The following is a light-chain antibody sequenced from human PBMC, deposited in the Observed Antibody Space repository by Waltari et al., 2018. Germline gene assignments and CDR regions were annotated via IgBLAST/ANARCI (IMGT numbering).Light chain of an antibody. CDR2: WAS. J-gene: IGKJ1*01. CDR3: QQYYSTPWT. CDR1: QSLLYKSNNKNY. V-gene: IGKV4-1*01. Sequence: EIVMTQSPDSLAVSLGERATINCKFSQSLLYKSNNKNYLAWYQQKPGQPPKLLIYWASTRESGVPDRFSGRGSGTDFTLTISSLQAEDVAVYYCQQYYSTPWTFGQGTKVEVK.